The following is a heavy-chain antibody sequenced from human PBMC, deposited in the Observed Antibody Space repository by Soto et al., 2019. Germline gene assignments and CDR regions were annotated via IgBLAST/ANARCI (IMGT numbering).Heavy chain of an antibody. CDR3: ATDSSSPPYYYYGMDV. J-gene: IGHJ6*02. Sequence: GGSLRLSCAASGFTFDDYAMHWVRQAPGKGLEWVSLISWDGGSTYYADSVKGRFTISRDNSKNSLYLQMNSLRAEDTAWYYCATDSSSPPYYYYGMDVWGQGTPVTVSS. D-gene: IGHD2-15*01. CDR1: GFTFDDYA. CDR2: ISWDGGST. V-gene: IGHV3-43D*03.